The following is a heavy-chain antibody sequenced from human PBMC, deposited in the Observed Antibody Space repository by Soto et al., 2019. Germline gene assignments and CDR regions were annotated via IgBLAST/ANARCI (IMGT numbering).Heavy chain of an antibody. J-gene: IGHJ4*02. D-gene: IGHD2-15*01. CDR1: GGTFSSYA. V-gene: IGHV1-69*12. CDR2: IVPIVVTS. CDR3: VRVVAIPVYPAN. Sequence: QVQLVQSGAEVRQPASSVKVSCKTSGGTFSSYAISWVRQAPGQGLEWMGGIVPIVVTSTYAQKYQGRVTITADESTSTPSMELSSLRSADTAICYCVRVVAIPVYPANWGQGTLFTVSS.